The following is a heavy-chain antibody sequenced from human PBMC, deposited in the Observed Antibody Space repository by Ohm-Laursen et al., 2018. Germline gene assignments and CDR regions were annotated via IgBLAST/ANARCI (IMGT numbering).Heavy chain of an antibody. V-gene: IGHV3-23*01. CDR1: GFTFSSYA. CDR2: ISANGVTT. Sequence: SLRLSCAAPGFTFSSYAMSWVRQPPGKGLEWVSTISANGVTTWYADSVKGRFTISRDNPETTVFLQLNSLRVDDTAVYYCAKSGAAAGTDYWGQGTLVTVSS. D-gene: IGHD6-13*01. CDR3: AKSGAAAGTDY. J-gene: IGHJ4*02.